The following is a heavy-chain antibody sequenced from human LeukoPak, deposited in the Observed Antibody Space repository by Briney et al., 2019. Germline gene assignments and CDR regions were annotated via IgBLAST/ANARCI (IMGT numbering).Heavy chain of an antibody. CDR1: GFTFSSYS. CDR3: ARDPRPDFWSGYSPHDY. CDR2: ISSSSSYI. V-gene: IGHV3-21*01. D-gene: IGHD3-3*01. Sequence: PGGSLRHSCAASGFTFSSYSMNWVRQAPGKGLEWVSSISSSSSYIYYADSVKGRFTISRDNAKNSLYLQMNSLRAEDTAVYYCARDPRPDFWSGYSPHDYWGQGTLVTVSS. J-gene: IGHJ4*02.